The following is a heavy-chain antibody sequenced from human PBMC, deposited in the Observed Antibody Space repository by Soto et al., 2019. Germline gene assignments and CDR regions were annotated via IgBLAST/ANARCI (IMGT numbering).Heavy chain of an antibody. D-gene: IGHD3-3*01. CDR3: ARGVSIFGVVINYYYYYMDV. CDR1: GYTFTSYG. Sequence: QGQLVQSGAEVKKPGASVKFSCRASGYTFTSYGISWVRQAPGQGLEWMGWISAYNGNTNYAQKLQGRVTMTTDTPTSTAYMELRSLRSDDTAVYYCARGVSIFGVVINYYYYYMDVWGKGTTVTVSS. CDR2: ISAYNGNT. J-gene: IGHJ6*03. V-gene: IGHV1-18*01.